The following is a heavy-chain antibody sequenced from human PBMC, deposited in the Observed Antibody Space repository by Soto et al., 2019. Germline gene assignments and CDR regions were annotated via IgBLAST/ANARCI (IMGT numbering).Heavy chain of an antibody. V-gene: IGHV1-8*01. CDR2: MNPNNGNT. J-gene: IGHJ6*02. Sequence: GASVKVSCKASGYTFTSYDINWVRQATGQGLEWMGWMNPNNGNTGYAQKFQGRVTMTRNTSISTAYMELSSLRSEDTAVYYCARDSTDSYYYGMDVWGQGTTVTVSS. CDR3: ARDSTDSYYYGMDV. CDR1: GYTFTSYD. D-gene: IGHD2-21*01.